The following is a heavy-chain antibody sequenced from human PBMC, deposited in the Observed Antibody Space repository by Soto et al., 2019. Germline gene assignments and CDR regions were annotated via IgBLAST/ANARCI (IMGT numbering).Heavy chain of an antibody. CDR3: ARAPGSSSSGGYFDY. CDR2: IYYSGST. D-gene: IGHD6-6*01. J-gene: IGHJ4*02. V-gene: IGHV4-30-4*01. CDR1: GGSISSGDYY. Sequence: QVQLQESGPGLVKPSQTLSLTCTVSGGSISSGDYYWSWIRQPPGKGLEWIGYIYYSGSTYYHPSLKSRVTISVDTSKNQFSLKLSSVTAADTAVYYCARAPGSSSSGGYFDYWGQGTLVTVSS.